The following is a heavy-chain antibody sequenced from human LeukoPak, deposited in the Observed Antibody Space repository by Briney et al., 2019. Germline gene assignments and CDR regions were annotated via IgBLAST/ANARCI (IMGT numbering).Heavy chain of an antibody. CDR3: ARKLDTFDI. Sequence: SETLSLTYTVSGGSISSDYWSWIRQPPGKGLEWIGYIYYSGSTNYNPSLKSRVTISVDTSKNQFSLKLSSVTAADTAVYYCARKLDTFDIWGQGTMVTVSS. CDR2: IYYSGST. CDR1: GGSISSDY. J-gene: IGHJ3*02. D-gene: IGHD1-1*01. V-gene: IGHV4-59*01.